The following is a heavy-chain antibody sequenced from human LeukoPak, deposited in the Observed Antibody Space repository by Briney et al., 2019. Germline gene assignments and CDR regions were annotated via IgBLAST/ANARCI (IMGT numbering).Heavy chain of an antibody. CDR1: GGSISSHY. CDR3: ARFGVDYDMDV. CDR2: IYYSGRP. Sequence: SETLSLTCTVSGGSISSHYWGWIRQPPGKGLEWIGYIYYSGRPDYNPSLKSRVTISVDTSKNQLSLKVTSVTGADTAVYYCARFGVDYDMDVWGQGTTVTVSS. D-gene: IGHD3-16*01. J-gene: IGHJ6*02. V-gene: IGHV4-59*11.